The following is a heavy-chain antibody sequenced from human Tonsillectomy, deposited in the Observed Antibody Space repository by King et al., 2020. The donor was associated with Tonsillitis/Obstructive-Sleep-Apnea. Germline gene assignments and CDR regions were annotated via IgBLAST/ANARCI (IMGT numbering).Heavy chain of an antibody. CDR1: GGSLTSSSYY. CDR3: ARHMGQWLVPFDY. CDR2: ISYSGNT. J-gene: IGHJ4*02. V-gene: IGHV4-39*01. Sequence: LQLQESGPGLVKPSETLSLTCNVSGGSLTSSSYYWGWIRQPPGKGLEWIGGISYSGNTYYNSTLKSRVTISVDTSRNQFSLKLNSVTAADAAVYYCARHMGQWLVPFDYWGQGTLVSVSS. D-gene: IGHD6-19*01.